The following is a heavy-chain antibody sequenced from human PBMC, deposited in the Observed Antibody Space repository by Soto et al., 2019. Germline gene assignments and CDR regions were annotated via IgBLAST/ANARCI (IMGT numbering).Heavy chain of an antibody. CDR1: GYSFTSYW. D-gene: IGHD6-6*01. CDR2: IDPSDSYT. J-gene: IGHJ6*02. CDR3: ARPRSSSRYGYYCGRRDV. Sequence: GESLKISCKGSGYSFTSYWISWVRQMPGKGLEWMGRIDPSDSYTNYSPSFQGHVTISADKSISTAYLQWSSLKASDTAMYYCARPRSSSRYGYYCGRRDVWGQGPRITVS. V-gene: IGHV5-10-1*01.